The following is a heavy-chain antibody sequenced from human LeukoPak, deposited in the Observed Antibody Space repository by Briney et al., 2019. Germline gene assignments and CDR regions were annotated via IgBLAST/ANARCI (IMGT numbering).Heavy chain of an antibody. D-gene: IGHD7-27*01. CDR2: IIPILGIA. V-gene: IGHV1-69*04. CDR1: GGTFSSYA. Sequence: KPGASVKVSCKASGGTFSSYAISWVRQAPGQGLEWMGRIIPILGIANYAQKFQGRVTITADKSTSTAYMELSSLRSEDTAVYYCARDWTLVTLGMNWFDPWGQGTLVTVSS. J-gene: IGHJ5*02. CDR3: ARDWTLVTLGMNWFDP.